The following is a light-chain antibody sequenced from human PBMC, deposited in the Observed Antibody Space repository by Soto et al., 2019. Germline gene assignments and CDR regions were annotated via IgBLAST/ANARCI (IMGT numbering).Light chain of an antibody. J-gene: IGLJ1*01. Sequence: QSVLTQPPSVSGAPGQRVTIPCTGSGSNIGVGYEVHWYQQLPGTAPKLLIYAHTNRPSGVPDRFSGSKSGTSATLGITGFQTGDEADYYCGSWDSSLSAYVFGTGTKLTVL. CDR1: GSNIGVGYE. CDR2: AHT. V-gene: IGLV1-40*01. CDR3: GSWDSSLSAYV.